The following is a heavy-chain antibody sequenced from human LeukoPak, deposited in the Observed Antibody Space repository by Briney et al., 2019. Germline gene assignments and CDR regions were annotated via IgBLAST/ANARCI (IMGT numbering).Heavy chain of an antibody. D-gene: IGHD4-17*01. V-gene: IGHV4-61*02. Sequence: KPSETLSLTCTVSGGSISSDNYYWSWIRQPAGKGLEWIGRIYTSGSTNYNPSLKSRVTISVDTSKNQFSLKLSSVTAADTAVYYCARHGPVILQDYGDSQPYGMDVWGQGTTVTVSS. J-gene: IGHJ6*02. CDR3: ARHGPVILQDYGDSQPYGMDV. CDR2: IYTSGST. CDR1: GGSISSDNYY.